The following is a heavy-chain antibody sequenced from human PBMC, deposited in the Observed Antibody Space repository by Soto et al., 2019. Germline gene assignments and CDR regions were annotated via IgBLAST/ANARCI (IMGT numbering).Heavy chain of an antibody. V-gene: IGHV3-33*01. CDR1: GFTFSTYG. D-gene: IGHD4-17*01. Sequence: LRLSCAASGFTFSTYGIHWVRQGPGKGLEWVAIIWYDGSIKNYADSVKGRFTISRDNSKNTLYLQMNSLSADDTAVYYCARDKNYYGDYKYYFDYWGQGTLVTVSS. J-gene: IGHJ4*02. CDR2: IWYDGSIK. CDR3: ARDKNYYGDYKYYFDY.